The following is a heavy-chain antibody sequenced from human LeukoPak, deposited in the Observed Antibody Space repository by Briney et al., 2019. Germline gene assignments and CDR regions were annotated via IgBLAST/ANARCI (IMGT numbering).Heavy chain of an antibody. J-gene: IGHJ6*03. Sequence: RTGGSLRLSCTASGFTFDDYGMSWVRHAPGKGLEWVSSINWNGGRTTYADSVKGRFTISRDNAKNSLFLQVNSLRAEDTALYHCARVAAASGHDGGAYSYYFLDVWGKGTTVTVSS. D-gene: IGHD6-13*01. V-gene: IGHV3-20*01. CDR1: GFTFDDYG. CDR2: INWNGGRT. CDR3: ARVAAASGHDGGAYSYYFLDV.